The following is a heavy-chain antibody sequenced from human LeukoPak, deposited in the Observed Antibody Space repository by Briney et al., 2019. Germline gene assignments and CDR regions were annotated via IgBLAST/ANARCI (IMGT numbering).Heavy chain of an antibody. Sequence: GGSLRLPCAASGFDFSSHGMNWVRQAPGKGLEWVSTINFNGGRTCYADSVKGRFSVSRDNSKNTLYLQMNSLRVEDTAVYYCAKGGRGSWAGNTGDWGQGTLVSVSS. J-gene: IGHJ4*02. CDR2: INFNGGRT. CDR1: GFDFSSHG. V-gene: IGHV3-23*01. CDR3: AKGGRGSWAGNTGD. D-gene: IGHD3-10*01.